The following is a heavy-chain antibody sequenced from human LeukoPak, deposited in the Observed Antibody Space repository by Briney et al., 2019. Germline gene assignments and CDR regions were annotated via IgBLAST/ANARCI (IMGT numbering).Heavy chain of an antibody. CDR3: AKIISSGWWGFDN. CDR1: GFTFSSYA. J-gene: IGHJ4*02. Sequence: GGSLTLTCAASGFTFSSYAMTWVRQAPGKGLEWVSAINSSGGGTYYADSVKGRLTISRDNSKNTLYLQMKRMRPEDTAVYNCAKIISSGWWGFDNWGQETRVTVSP. V-gene: IGHV3-23*01. CDR2: INSSGGGT. D-gene: IGHD6-13*01.